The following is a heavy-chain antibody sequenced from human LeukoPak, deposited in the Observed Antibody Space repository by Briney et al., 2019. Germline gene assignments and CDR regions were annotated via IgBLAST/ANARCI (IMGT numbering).Heavy chain of an antibody. CDR2: IKGDGSEK. D-gene: IGHD3-22*01. Sequence: GGSLRLSCAASGFTLSGYFMSWVRQAPGEGLEWVASIKGDGSEKYYVDSVKGRFTIARDNAKNSLYLQMNSLRAEDTAVYFCARDRGWRSGGYYLYYFDFWGQGTLVTVSS. CDR1: GFTLSGYF. J-gene: IGHJ4*02. V-gene: IGHV3-7*01. CDR3: ARDRGWRSGGYYLYYFDF.